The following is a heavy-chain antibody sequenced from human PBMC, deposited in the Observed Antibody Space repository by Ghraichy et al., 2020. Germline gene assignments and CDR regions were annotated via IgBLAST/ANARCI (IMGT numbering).Heavy chain of an antibody. J-gene: IGHJ5*02. V-gene: IGHV1-18*01. CDR1: GYTFTSYG. CDR3: ARDIRHATTFNTYYDFWNGSPRNWFDP. D-gene: IGHD3-3*01. CDR2: ISAYNGNT. Sequence: ASVKVSCKASGYTFTSYGISWVRQAPGQGLEWMGWISAYNGNTNYAQKFQGRVTMTTDTSTSTAYMELRSLRSDDTAVYYCARDIRHATTFNTYYDFWNGSPRNWFDPWGQGTLVTVSS.